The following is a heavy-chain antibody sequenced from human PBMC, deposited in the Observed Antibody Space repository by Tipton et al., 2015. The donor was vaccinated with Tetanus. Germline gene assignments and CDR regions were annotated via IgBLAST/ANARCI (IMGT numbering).Heavy chain of an antibody. D-gene: IGHD3-10*01. CDR3: ARIRPSMVRGGPVIGEIDY. CDR1: GGSISSYY. J-gene: IGHJ4*02. CDR2: IYYSGST. V-gene: IGHV4-59*01. Sequence: GLVKPSETLSLTCTVSGGSISSYYWSWIRQPPGKGLEWIGYIYYSGSTNYNPSLKSRVTISVDTSKNQFSLKLSSVTAADTAVYYCARIRPSMVRGGPVIGEIDYWGQGTLVTVSS.